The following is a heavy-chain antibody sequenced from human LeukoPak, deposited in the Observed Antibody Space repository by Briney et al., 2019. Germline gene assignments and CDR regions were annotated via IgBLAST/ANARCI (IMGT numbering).Heavy chain of an antibody. J-gene: IGHJ4*02. Sequence: GGSLRLSCAASGFTFSSYSMNWVRQAPGKGLEWVSSISSSSSYIYYADSVMGRFTISRDKAKNSLYLQMNSLRAEDTAMYHCARDLRTGIAVAVDYWGQGTLVTVSS. CDR1: GFTFSSYS. V-gene: IGHV3-21*01. CDR3: ARDLRTGIAVAVDY. D-gene: IGHD6-19*01. CDR2: ISSSSSYI.